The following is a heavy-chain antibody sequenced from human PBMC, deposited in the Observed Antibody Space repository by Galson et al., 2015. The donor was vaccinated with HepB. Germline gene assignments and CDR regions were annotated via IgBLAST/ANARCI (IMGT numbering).Heavy chain of an antibody. CDR1: GYTFTSYA. CDR3: AGAAAGTIPTDY. Sequence: SVKVSCKASGYTFTSYAMNWVRQAPGQGLEWMGRIIPILGIANYAQKFQGRVTITADKSTSTAYMELSSLRSEDTAVYYCAGAAAGTIPTDYWGQGTLVTVSS. CDR2: IIPILGIA. D-gene: IGHD6-13*01. J-gene: IGHJ4*02. V-gene: IGHV1-69*04.